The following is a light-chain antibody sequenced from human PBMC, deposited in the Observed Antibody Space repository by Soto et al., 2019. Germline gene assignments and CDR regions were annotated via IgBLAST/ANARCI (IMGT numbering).Light chain of an antibody. CDR3: QQYGRSLFT. Sequence: EIVLTQSPGTLSLSPGERATLSCRASQSVSSNSLAWYQQKPGQAPRLLIYGASSRAIGIPGRFSDSGSGTDFTLTINRLEPEDFAVYYCQQYGRSLFTLGPGTQVDIK. V-gene: IGKV3-20*01. CDR2: GAS. J-gene: IGKJ3*01. CDR1: QSVSSNS.